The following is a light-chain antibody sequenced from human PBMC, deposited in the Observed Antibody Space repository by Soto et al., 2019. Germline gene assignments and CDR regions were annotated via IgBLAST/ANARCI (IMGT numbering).Light chain of an antibody. CDR1: QSFSSTY. Sequence: EIVLTQSPGTLSLSPGERATLSCRASQSFSSTYLAWYQQKPGQAPRLLIYGASSRATGIPDRFSGGGSGTDFSLTISRLDPEDFATYYCQQHGQWPITFGQGTRLEIK. CDR3: QQHGQWPIT. V-gene: IGKV3-20*01. CDR2: GAS. J-gene: IGKJ5*01.